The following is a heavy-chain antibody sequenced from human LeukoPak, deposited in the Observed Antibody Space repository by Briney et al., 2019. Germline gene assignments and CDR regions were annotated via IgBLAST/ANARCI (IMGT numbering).Heavy chain of an antibody. CDR1: GGTFSSYA. V-gene: IGHV1-69*13. CDR2: IIPIFGTA. Sequence: EASVKVSCKASGGTFSSYAISWVRQAPGQGLEWMGGIIPIFGTANYAQKFQGRVTITADESTSTAYMELSSLRSEDTAVHYCARVGRVLRYFDWLLDYWGQGTLVTVSS. J-gene: IGHJ4*02. CDR3: ARVGRVLRYFDWLLDY. D-gene: IGHD3-9*01.